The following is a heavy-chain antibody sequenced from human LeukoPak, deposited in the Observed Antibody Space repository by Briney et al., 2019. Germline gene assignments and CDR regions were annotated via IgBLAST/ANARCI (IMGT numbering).Heavy chain of an antibody. CDR1: GCIFSSYT. CDR3: ANRGDGRYYSRADY. J-gene: IGHJ4*02. CDR2: VGGSASGT. V-gene: IGHV3-23*01. Sequence: GGSLRLSCAASGCIFSSYTMTWVRQAPGKGLEWVSTVGGSASGTFYADSVKGRFTISRDNSKNTLYLQMNGLRAEDTDVYYCANRGDGRYYSRADYWGQGTLVTVSS. D-gene: IGHD2-21*01.